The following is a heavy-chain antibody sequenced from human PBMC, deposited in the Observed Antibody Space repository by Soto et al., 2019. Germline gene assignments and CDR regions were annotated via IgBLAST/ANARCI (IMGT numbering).Heavy chain of an antibody. CDR1: VFFISRGNY. V-gene: IGHV4-38-2*02. D-gene: IGHD2-15*01. CDR2: IFHGGNT. CDR3: ARARWYDAFDV. Sequence: PSETLSLTCSVSVFFISRGNYWGFIRKPPGKGLEWIGSIFHGGNTYYNPSLKSRVTISVDMSKNQFSLKLNSVTAADTAVYYCARARWYDAFDVWGQGTVVTVSS. J-gene: IGHJ3*01.